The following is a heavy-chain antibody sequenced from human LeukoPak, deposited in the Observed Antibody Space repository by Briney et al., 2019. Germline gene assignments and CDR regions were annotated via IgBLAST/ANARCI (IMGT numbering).Heavy chain of an antibody. Sequence: SETLSLTCAVSGYSISSGYYWGWIRPPPGKGLEWIGSIYHSGSTYYNPSLKSRVTISVDTSKNQFSLKLSSVTAADTAVYYCARRIYSGSYYYFDYWGQGTLVTVSS. J-gene: IGHJ4*02. CDR3: ARRIYSGSYYYFDY. CDR1: GYSISSGYY. V-gene: IGHV4-38-2*01. D-gene: IGHD1-26*01. CDR2: IYHSGST.